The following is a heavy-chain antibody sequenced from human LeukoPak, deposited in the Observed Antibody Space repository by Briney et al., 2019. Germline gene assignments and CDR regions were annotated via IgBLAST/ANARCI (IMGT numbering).Heavy chain of an antibody. Sequence: GGSLRLSCEASGFTFSSFAMHWVRQAPGKGLEYVSAISSNGGSTYYANSVKGRFTISRDNSKNTLYLQMGNLRAEDMAVYYCARGAVVVTNYFDFWGQGTLVTVSS. V-gene: IGHV3-64*01. CDR2: ISSNGGST. CDR3: ARGAVVVTNYFDF. D-gene: IGHD3-22*01. J-gene: IGHJ4*02. CDR1: GFTFSSFA.